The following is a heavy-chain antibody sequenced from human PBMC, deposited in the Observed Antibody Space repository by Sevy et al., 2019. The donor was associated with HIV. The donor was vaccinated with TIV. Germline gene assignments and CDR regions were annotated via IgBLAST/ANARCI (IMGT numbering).Heavy chain of an antibody. CDR2: IGKDERNK. J-gene: IGHJ4*02. CDR3: VSGAYYYESRTENFDY. V-gene: IGHV3-30*02. CDR1: DFTFGSYA. D-gene: IGHD3-22*01. Sequence: GGSREPPVPRLDFTFGSYACHWFGKPQGRGRKGVALIGKDERNKNYADSVKGRFTISRDNSKNTLYLQMYSLGAEDTAVYYCVSGAYYYESRTENFDYWGQGTLVTVSS.